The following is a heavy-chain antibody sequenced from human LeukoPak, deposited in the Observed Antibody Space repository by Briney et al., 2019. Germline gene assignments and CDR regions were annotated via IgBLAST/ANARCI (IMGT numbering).Heavy chain of an antibody. CDR2: VSKYTGNA. Sequence: ASVKVSCKASNYTFSDYDVTWVRQAPGQGLEWMGWVSKYTGNADYAPKFQGRVSMTTDTSMRTAYTELRSLRPDDTAVYFCAREDDRSFGAYDCWGQGTLVTVS. V-gene: IGHV1-18*01. J-gene: IGHJ4*02. CDR3: AREDDRSFGAYDC. D-gene: IGHD4-17*01. CDR1: NYTFSDYD.